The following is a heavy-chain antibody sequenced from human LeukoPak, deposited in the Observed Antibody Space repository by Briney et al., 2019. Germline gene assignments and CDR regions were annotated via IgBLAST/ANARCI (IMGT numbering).Heavy chain of an antibody. D-gene: IGHD5-18*01. J-gene: IGHJ4*02. CDR2: TSHSGTN. Sequence: NPGGSLRLSCAASGLTFNNVWMTWVRQAPGKGLEWIGETSHSGTNNYNPSLKSRVTISVDMSKNQFSLNLASVTAADTAVYFCARLHYYLDTSGYYVYSFDNWGRGTPVTVSS. V-gene: IGHV4-34*01. CDR3: ARLHYYLDTSGYYVYSFDN. CDR1: GLTFNNVW.